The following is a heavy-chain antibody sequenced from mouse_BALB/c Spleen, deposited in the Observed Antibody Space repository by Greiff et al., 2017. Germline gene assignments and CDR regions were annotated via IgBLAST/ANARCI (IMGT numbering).Heavy chain of an antibody. J-gene: IGHJ3*01. Sequence: VKLVESGPDLVAPSQSLSITCTVSGFSLTSYGVHWVRQPPGKGLEWLVVIWSDGSTTYTSALKSRLSISKDKSKSQVFLQMNSLQTDDTAMYYCARPAYGNPWFAYWGQGTLVTVSA. CDR3: ARPAYGNPWFAY. CDR1: GFSLTSYG. V-gene: IGHV2-6-2*01. CDR2: IWSDGST. D-gene: IGHD2-10*02.